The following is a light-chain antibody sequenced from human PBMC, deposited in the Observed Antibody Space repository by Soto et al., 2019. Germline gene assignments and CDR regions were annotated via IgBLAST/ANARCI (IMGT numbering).Light chain of an antibody. CDR2: KIY. J-gene: IGKJ2*01. CDR3: MQATQFPYT. CDR1: QSLVYSDGNTY. Sequence: DIVMTQTPLSSPVTLGQPASISCRSSQSLVYSDGNTYLSWLQQRPGQPPRLLIYKIYNRFSGVPDRFSGSGAGTDFTLKISRVEAEDVGVYYCMQATQFPYTFGQGTKLEIK. V-gene: IGKV2-24*01.